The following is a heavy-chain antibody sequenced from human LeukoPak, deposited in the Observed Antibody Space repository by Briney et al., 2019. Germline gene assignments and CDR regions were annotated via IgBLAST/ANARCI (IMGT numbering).Heavy chain of an antibody. Sequence: ASVKVSCKASGYSLSSNGISWARQAPGQGLEWVGWISAYSGNTKYAQNFQGRVTMTTDTSTSTAYMELRSLRSDDTAVYYCAREGATDYSFDYWDQGTLVTVSS. D-gene: IGHD4-11*01. J-gene: IGHJ4*02. CDR3: AREGATDYSFDY. CDR1: GYSLSSNG. V-gene: IGHV1-18*01. CDR2: ISAYSGNT.